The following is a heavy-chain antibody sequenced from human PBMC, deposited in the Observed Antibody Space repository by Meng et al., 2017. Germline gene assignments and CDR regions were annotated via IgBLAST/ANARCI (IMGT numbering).Heavy chain of an antibody. CDR3: ARDRGAVAGTNFDY. J-gene: IGHJ4*02. Sequence: QVQSQETGPGMVKPSGTLSLTCAVSGGSISSSHWWSWVRQPPGKGLEWIGEIYHSGSTNYNPSLKSRVTISVDKSKNQFSLKLSSVTAADTAVYYCARDRGAVAGTNFDYWGQGTLVTVSS. CDR2: IYHSGST. V-gene: IGHV4-4*02. D-gene: IGHD6-19*01. CDR1: GGSISSSHW.